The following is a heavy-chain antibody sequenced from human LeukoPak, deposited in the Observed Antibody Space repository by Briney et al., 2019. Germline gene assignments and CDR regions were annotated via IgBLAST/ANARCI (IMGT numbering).Heavy chain of an antibody. V-gene: IGHV1-46*01. J-gene: IGHJ4*02. CDR1: GYTFTIYY. CDR3: ARDPTYGDYVGLFDY. D-gene: IGHD4-17*01. Sequence: ASVRVSCKASGYTFTIYYMQWVPQAPGQGRGWMGVIHASGGSTSYAQKFQRRVTITRDTSTSTVYMELSSLRSEDTAVYYRARDPTYGDYVGLFDYWGQGTLVTVSS. CDR2: IHASGGST.